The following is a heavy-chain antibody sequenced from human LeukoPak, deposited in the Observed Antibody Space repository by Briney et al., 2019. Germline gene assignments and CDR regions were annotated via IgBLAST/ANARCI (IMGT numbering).Heavy chain of an antibody. J-gene: IGHJ4*02. CDR1: GGSFSGYY. CDR3: ARGRRWLQFHYFDY. D-gene: IGHD5-24*01. Sequence: PSETLSLTCAVHGGSFSGYYWSWIRQPPGKGLEWIGEINHSGSTNYNPSLKSRVTISVDTSKNQFSLKLSSVTAADTAVYYCARGRRWLQFHYFDYWGQGTLVTVSS. CDR2: INHSGST. V-gene: IGHV4-34*01.